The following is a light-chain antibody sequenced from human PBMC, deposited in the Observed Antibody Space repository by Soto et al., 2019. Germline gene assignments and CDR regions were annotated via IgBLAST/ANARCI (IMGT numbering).Light chain of an antibody. CDR1: QSISGT. Sequence: EIVMTQSPATLSVSPGGRATLSCRASQSISGTLAWYQQKPGQAPRLLIYDVSNRATGVPARFSGSGSETDFTLTISGLRSEDFEIYYCQQYNNWPITVGQGTRLEIK. CDR2: DVS. J-gene: IGKJ5*01. V-gene: IGKV3-15*01. CDR3: QQYNNWPIT.